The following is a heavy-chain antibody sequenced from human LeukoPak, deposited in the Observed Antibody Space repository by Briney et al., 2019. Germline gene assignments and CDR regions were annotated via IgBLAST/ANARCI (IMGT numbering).Heavy chain of an antibody. CDR1: GFTFTSYG. J-gene: IGHJ4*02. CDR3: ARPGGYYGSGSYLDY. V-gene: IGHV3-30*03. D-gene: IGHD3-10*01. Sequence: SGGSLRLSCEGSGFTFTSYGMHWVRQAPGKGLEWVAVISNDGSTKSYADSVKGRFTISRDNSKNTLYLQMNSLRAEDTAVYYCARPGGYYGSGSYLDYWGQGTLVTVSS. CDR2: ISNDGSTK.